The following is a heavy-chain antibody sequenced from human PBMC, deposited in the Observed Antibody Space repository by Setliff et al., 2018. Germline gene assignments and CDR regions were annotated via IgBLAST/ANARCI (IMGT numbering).Heavy chain of an antibody. Sequence: GGSLRLSCEGSGFIFGSYAMGWVRQAPGKGLEWLSSISGDGDTTYNADSVNGRFTISRDNSKDTLYLQMNSLSGDDTAVYYCAKFISYYYYGMDGWGQGTTVTVSS. J-gene: IGHJ6*02. CDR2: ISGDGDTT. CDR3: AKFISYYYYGMDG. CDR1: GFIFGSYA. V-gene: IGHV3-23*01.